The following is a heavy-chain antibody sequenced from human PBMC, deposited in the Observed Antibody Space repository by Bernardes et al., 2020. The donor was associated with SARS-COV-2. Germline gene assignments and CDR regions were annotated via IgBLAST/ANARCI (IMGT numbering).Heavy chain of an antibody. CDR1: GGSFSGYY. D-gene: IGHD1-26*01. CDR2: INHSGST. J-gene: IGHJ4*02. V-gene: IGHV4-34*01. CDR3: ARATRGSGSPIDY. Sequence: SETLSLTCAVYGGSFSGYYWSWIRQPPGKGLEWIGEINHSGSTNYNPSLKSRVTISVDTSKNQFSLKLSSVTAADTAVYYCARATRGSGSPIDYWGQGTLVTVSS.